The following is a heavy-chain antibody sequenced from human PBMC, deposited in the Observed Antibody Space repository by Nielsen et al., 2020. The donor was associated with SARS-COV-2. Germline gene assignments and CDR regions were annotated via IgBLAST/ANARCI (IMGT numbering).Heavy chain of an antibody. CDR2: ISYDGSNK. CDR3: AKEKSSYGYPTGYHGMDV. J-gene: IGHJ6*02. CDR1: GFTFSSYG. Sequence: GGSLRLSCAASGFTFSSYGMHWVRQAPGKGLEWVAVISYDGSNKYYADSVKGRFTISRDNSKNTLYLQMNSLRAEDTAVYYCAKEKSSYGYPTGYHGMDVWGQGTTVTVSS. D-gene: IGHD5-18*01. V-gene: IGHV3-30*18.